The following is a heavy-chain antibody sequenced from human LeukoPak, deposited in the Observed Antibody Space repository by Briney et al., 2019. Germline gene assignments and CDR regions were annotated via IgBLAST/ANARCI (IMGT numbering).Heavy chain of an antibody. CDR3: ANGVGATTPFDY. CDR1: GYAFTGYY. Sequence: GASVKVSCKASGYAFTGYYMHWVRQAPGQGLEWMGIINPSGGSTSYAQKFQGRVTMTRDTSTSTVYMELRSLRSEDTAVYYCANGVGATTPFDYWGQGTLVTVSS. D-gene: IGHD1-26*01. V-gene: IGHV1-46*01. J-gene: IGHJ4*02. CDR2: INPSGGST.